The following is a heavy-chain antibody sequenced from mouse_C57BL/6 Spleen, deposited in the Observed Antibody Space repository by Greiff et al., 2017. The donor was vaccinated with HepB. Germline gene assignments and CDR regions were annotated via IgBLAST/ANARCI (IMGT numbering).Heavy chain of an antibody. J-gene: IGHJ3*01. Sequence: QVHVKQSGAELVRPGASVTLSCKASGYTFTDYEMHWVKQTPVHGLEWIGAIDPETGGTAYNQKFKGKAILTADKSSSTAYMELRSLTSEDSAVYYCTRFITTGLAYWGQGTLVTVSA. V-gene: IGHV1-15*01. D-gene: IGHD1-1*01. CDR2: IDPETGGT. CDR3: TRFITTGLAY. CDR1: GYTFTDYE.